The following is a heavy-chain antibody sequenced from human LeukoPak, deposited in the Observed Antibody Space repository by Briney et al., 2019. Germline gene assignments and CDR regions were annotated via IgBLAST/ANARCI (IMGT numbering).Heavy chain of an antibody. CDR1: GFTFSIYA. Sequence: GGSLRLSCAASGFTFSIYAMHWVRQAPGKGLEWVAVISYDGSNKYYADSVKGRFTISRDNSKNTLYLQMNSVRAEDTAVYYCARDAVYSSGYNGWGQGTLVTVSS. V-gene: IGHV3-30*04. CDR2: ISYDGSNK. D-gene: IGHD6-19*01. J-gene: IGHJ4*02. CDR3: ARDAVYSSGYNG.